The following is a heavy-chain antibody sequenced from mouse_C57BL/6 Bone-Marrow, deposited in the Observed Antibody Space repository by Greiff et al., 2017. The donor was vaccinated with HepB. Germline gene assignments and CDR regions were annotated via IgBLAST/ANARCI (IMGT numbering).Heavy chain of an antibody. CDR1: GFTFSSYG. CDR2: ISSGGSYT. D-gene: IGHD2-1*01. J-gene: IGHJ2*01. CDR3: ARHRYGNYFDY. V-gene: IGHV5-6*01. Sequence: EVKLMESGGDLVKPGGSLKLSCAASGFTFSSYGMSWVRQTPDKRLEWVATISSGGSYTYYPDSVKGRFTISRDNAKNTLYLQMSSLKSEDTAMYYCARHRYGNYFDYWGQGTTLTVSS.